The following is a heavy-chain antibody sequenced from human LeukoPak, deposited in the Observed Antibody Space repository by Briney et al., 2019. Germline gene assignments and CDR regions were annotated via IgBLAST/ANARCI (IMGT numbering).Heavy chain of an antibody. V-gene: IGHV4-39*01. CDR1: GGSISSSSYY. CDR3: ARQYVSGSYSYYYYYMDV. D-gene: IGHD3-10*01. J-gene: IGHJ6*03. CDR2: IYYSGST. Sequence: SETLSLTCTVSGGSISSSSYYWGWIRQPPGKGLEWIGSIYYSGSTYYNPSLKSRVTISVDTSKNQFSLKLSSVTAADTAVYYCARQYVSGSYSYYYYYMDVWGKGTTITVSS.